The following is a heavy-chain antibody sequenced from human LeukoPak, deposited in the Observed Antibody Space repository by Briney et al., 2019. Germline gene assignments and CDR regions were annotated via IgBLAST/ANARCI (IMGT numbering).Heavy chain of an antibody. Sequence: GGSLRLSCAASGFTFSSYAMSWVRQAPGKGLEWVSYISSSSSTIYYADSVKGRFTISRDNAKNSLYLQMNSLRAEDTAVYYCARGGYDFWSGYYNPSYYYYYYMDVWGKGTTVTVSS. CDR3: ARGGYDFWSGYYNPSYYYYYYMDV. J-gene: IGHJ6*03. CDR1: GFTFSSYA. V-gene: IGHV3-48*04. CDR2: ISSSSSTI. D-gene: IGHD3-3*01.